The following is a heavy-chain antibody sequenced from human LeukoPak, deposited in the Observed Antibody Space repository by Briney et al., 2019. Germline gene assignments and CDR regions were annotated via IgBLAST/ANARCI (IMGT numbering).Heavy chain of an antibody. CDR2: ISGSGGST. J-gene: IGHJ3*02. V-gene: IGHV3-23*01. Sequence: GGSLRLSCAASGFTFSSYAMSWVRQAPGKGLEWVSAISGSGGSTYYADSVRGRFTISRDNSKNTLYLQMNSLRAEDTAVYYCARDSGYSGSYYSDAFDIWGQGTMVTVSS. CDR3: ARDSGYSGSYYSDAFDI. D-gene: IGHD1-26*01. CDR1: GFTFSSYA.